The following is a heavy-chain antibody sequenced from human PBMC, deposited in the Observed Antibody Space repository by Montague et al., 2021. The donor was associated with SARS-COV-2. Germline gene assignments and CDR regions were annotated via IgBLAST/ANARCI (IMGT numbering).Heavy chain of an antibody. CDR2: IIHSGKT. J-gene: IGHJ5*02. CDR3: ARVKQRYDYGVLRSGWFDP. CDR1: GGSFSSYY. V-gene: IGHV4-34*12. Sequence: SETLSLTCAVYGGSFSSYYWTWIRQPPGRGLEWIGEIIHSGKTSYNPSLQSRLTMSVDTYKKQFSLRLSSVTAADTAVYFCARVKQRYDYGVLRSGWFDPWGQGTLVTVSS. D-gene: IGHD3-10*01.